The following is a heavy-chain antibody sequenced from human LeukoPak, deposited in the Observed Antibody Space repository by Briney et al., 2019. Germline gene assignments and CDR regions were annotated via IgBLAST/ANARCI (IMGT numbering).Heavy chain of an antibody. CDR2: INHSGST. CDR1: GGSFSGYY. Sequence: PSETLSLTCAVYGGSFSGYYWNWIRQPPGKGLEWIREINHSGSTNYNPSLKSRVTISVDTSKNQFSLKLSSVTAADTAVYYCARDLRNDILTGSRYGMDVWGQGTTVTVSS. D-gene: IGHD3-9*01. CDR3: ARDLRNDILTGSRYGMDV. J-gene: IGHJ6*02. V-gene: IGHV4-34*01.